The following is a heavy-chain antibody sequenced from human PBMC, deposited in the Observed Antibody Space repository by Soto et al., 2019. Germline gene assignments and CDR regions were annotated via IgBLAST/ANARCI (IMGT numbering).Heavy chain of an antibody. CDR1: GGSVNSGDYH. CDR2: IYYSGST. J-gene: IGHJ6*02. D-gene: IGHD3-16*02. Sequence: QVQLQESGPGLVKPSQTLSLTCTVSGGSVNSGDYHWSWIRQSPGKDLEWIGDIYYSGSTYYNPSHNSRIKISVNTYKNQISMKVNSVTAADTAVYYCARAYRVPSAGAMDVWGQGTTVTVSS. V-gene: IGHV4-30-4*01. CDR3: ARAYRVPSAGAMDV.